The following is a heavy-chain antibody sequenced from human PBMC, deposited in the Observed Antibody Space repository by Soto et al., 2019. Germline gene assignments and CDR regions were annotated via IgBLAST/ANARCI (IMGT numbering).Heavy chain of an antibody. Sequence: PGESLKISCKGSGYDFNTYWISWVRQMPGRGLEWMGIIYPGDSDTRYSPPFEGQVTISADKSISTAYLQWSSLKASDTAMYYCARTESGYSYGFADVWGQGTTVTVSS. CDR3: ARTESGYSYGFADV. J-gene: IGHJ6*02. V-gene: IGHV5-51*01. CDR1: GYDFNTYW. CDR2: IYPGDSDT. D-gene: IGHD5-18*01.